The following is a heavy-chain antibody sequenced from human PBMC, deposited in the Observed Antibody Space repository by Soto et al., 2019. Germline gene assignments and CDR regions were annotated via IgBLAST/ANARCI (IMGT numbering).Heavy chain of an antibody. J-gene: IGHJ4*02. V-gene: IGHV3-66*01. D-gene: IGHD2-8*01. Sequence: GWSLRLSCAASGFTVSSNYMSWVRQAPGKGLEWVSVIYSGGSTYYADSVKGRFTISRDNSKNTLYLQMNSLRAEDTAVYYCAKARCTTSNCYVPDYWGQGTLVTISS. CDR3: AKARCTTSNCYVPDY. CDR2: IYSGGST. CDR1: GFTVSSNY.